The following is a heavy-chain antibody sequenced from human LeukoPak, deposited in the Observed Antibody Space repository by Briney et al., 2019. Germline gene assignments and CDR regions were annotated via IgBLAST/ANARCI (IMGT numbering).Heavy chain of an antibody. Sequence: GGSLRLSCAASGFTVSSDYMSWVRQAPGKGLEWVSVINSGGSTYYADSVKGRFTISRDKSKNTVYLQMNSLRFEDTAMYYCARNWFDPWGQGTLVTVSS. V-gene: IGHV3-53*05. J-gene: IGHJ5*02. CDR2: INSGGST. CDR1: GFTVSSDY. CDR3: ARNWFDP.